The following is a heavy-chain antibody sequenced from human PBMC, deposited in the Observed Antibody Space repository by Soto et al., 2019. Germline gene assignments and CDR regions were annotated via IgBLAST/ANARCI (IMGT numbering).Heavy chain of an antibody. J-gene: IGHJ4*02. Sequence: PSETLSLTCTVSGGSISSYYWSWIRQPPGKGLEWIGYIYYSGSTNYNPSLKSRVTISVDTSKNQFSLKLSSVTAADTAVYYCASLDYADYWGQGTLVTVSS. CDR2: IYYSGST. CDR1: GGSISSYY. V-gene: IGHV4-59*01. CDR3: ASLDYADY.